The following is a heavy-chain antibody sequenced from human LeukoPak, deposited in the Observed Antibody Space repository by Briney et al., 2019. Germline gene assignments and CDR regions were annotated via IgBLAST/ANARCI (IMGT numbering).Heavy chain of an antibody. Sequence: ASVKVSCKASVGTFSSYAISWVRQAPGQGLEWMGWISGYNGNTNYVQKFQGRVTMTTDTSTSTAYMELRSLRSDDTAVYYCARDLSLGRHDYGEPFDYWGQGTLVTVSS. J-gene: IGHJ4*02. CDR3: ARDLSLGRHDYGEPFDY. V-gene: IGHV1-18*01. CDR1: VGTFSSYA. CDR2: ISGYNGNT. D-gene: IGHD4-17*01.